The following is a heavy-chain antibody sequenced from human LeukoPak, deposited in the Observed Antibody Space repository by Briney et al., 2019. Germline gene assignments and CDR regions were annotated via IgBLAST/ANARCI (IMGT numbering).Heavy chain of an antibody. D-gene: IGHD6-13*01. V-gene: IGHV1-46*01. CDR1: GYTFTSYY. CDR2: ISPTGGTT. CDR3: ARLDSSWYYY. Sequence: ASVKVSCKASGYTFTSYYMSWVRQAPGQGLEWMGTISPTGGTTRIAQNFQGRVTMTRDTSTSTVYMELSSLSSEDTAMYYCARLDSSWYYYWGQGTLVTVSS. J-gene: IGHJ4*02.